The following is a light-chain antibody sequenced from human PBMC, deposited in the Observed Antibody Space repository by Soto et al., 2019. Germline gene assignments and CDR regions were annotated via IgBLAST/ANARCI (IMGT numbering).Light chain of an antibody. CDR1: QGISSY. Sequence: AIRMTQSPSSFSASTGDRVTITCRASQGISSYLAWYQQKPGKAPKSLIYAASSLHSGVPSKFSGSGSGTDFTLTISSLQPEDFAIYYCQQYNSYPLTFGGGTKVDI. CDR3: QQYNSYPLT. J-gene: IGKJ4*01. CDR2: AAS. V-gene: IGKV1-8*01.